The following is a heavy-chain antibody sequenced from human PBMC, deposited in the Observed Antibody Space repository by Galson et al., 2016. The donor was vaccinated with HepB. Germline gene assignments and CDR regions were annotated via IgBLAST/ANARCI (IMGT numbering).Heavy chain of an antibody. D-gene: IGHD3-10*01. J-gene: IGHJ3*02. Sequence: SVKVSCKASGYTFIDYAIHWVRLAPGQGLEWMGWINTDNDNTKYSQKFQGRVTFTRDTSASTASVELSRLTSEDTAVYYCARVGGSLGYRYEAFDIWGQGTLVTVSS. CDR3: ARVGGSLGYRYEAFDI. CDR2: INTDNDNT. CDR1: GYTFIDYA. V-gene: IGHV1-3*04.